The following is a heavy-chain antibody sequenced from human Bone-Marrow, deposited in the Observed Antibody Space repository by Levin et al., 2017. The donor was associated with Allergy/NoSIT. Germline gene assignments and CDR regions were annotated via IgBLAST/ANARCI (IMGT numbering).Heavy chain of an antibody. CDR3: ASDRYYYDSSGYFRPIDY. J-gene: IGHJ4*02. D-gene: IGHD3-22*01. CDR2: INSDGSST. V-gene: IGHV3-74*01. CDR1: GFTFRSNW. Sequence: LSLPCEVSGFTFRSNWMHWVRQAPGKGLVWVSRINSDGSSTTYADSVKGRFTISRDNTKNTLYLLMNSLRAEDTAVYYCASDRYYYDSSGYFRPIDYWGQGTQVTVSS.